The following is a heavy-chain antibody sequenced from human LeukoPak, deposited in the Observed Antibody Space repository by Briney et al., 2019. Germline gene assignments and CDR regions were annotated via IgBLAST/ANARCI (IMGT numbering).Heavy chain of an antibody. V-gene: IGHV1-69*13. CDR3: ARGGIVVVPAASAFDP. CDR2: IIPIFGTA. Sequence: GASVKVSCKASGGTFSSYAISWVRQAPGQGLEWMGGIIPIFGTANYAQKFQGRVTITADESTSTPYMELSSLRSEDTAVYYCARGGIVVVPAASAFDPWGQGTLVTVSS. J-gene: IGHJ5*02. D-gene: IGHD2-2*01. CDR1: GGTFSSYA.